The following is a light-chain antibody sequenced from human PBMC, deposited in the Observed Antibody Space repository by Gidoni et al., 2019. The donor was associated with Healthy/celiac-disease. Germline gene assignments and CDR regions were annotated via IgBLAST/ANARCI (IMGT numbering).Light chain of an antibody. V-gene: IGKV1-8*01. J-gene: IGKJ5*01. CDR1: QGISSY. CDR2: AAS. CDR3: QQYYSYPRVT. Sequence: AIRMTQSPSSFSASTGDRVTITCRASQGISSYLAWYQQKPGKAPELLIYAASTLQSGVPSRFSGSGSGTDFTLTISCLQSEDFATYYCQQYYSYPRVTFGQGTRLEIK.